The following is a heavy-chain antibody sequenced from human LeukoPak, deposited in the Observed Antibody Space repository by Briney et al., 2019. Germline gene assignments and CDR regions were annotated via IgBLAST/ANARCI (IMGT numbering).Heavy chain of an antibody. D-gene: IGHD6-19*01. CDR3: VRGGGVVAGTYDY. J-gene: IGHJ4*02. CDR1: GFTFITYA. Sequence: AGGSLRLSCVASGFTFITYAFHWVRQAPGKGLEYVPAISNNGEDTYYADSVKGRFTISRGNSKNTLYLQMGSLRAGDMAVYYCVRGGGVVAGTYDYWGQGTLVTVSS. CDR2: ISNNGEDT. V-gene: IGHV3-64*02.